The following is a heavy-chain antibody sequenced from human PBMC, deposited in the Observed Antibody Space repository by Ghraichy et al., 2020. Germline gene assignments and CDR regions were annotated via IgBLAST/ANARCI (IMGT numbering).Heavy chain of an antibody. V-gene: IGHV4-59*08. D-gene: IGHD2-15*01. J-gene: IGHJ5*02. Sequence: SETLSLTCTVSGGSISTYYWNWIRQTPGKGLEWIGYIYYTGSTNYNPSLESRVTISLDTSKNQFSLRLTSLTAAATAVYYCARRICSDTFCYTPEDNWLDPWGQGILVTVSS. CDR3: ARRICSDTFCYTPEDNWLDP. CDR2: IYYTGST. CDR1: GGSISTYY.